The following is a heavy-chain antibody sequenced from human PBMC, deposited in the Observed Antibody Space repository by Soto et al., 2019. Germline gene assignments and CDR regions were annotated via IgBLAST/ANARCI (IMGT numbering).Heavy chain of an antibody. J-gene: IGHJ3*01. Sequence: EVQLVESEGGLVQRGGSLRLSCAASGFTFNYYWMHWVRQAPGQGLVWVSHIHSDGSTTTYADSVKGRFTISRDNAKNTLDLRMNSRGAEDTAVYYCVRGDKGGFDLWGQGTTVTVSS. CDR3: VRGDKGGFDL. CDR1: GFTFNYYW. V-gene: IGHV3-74*01. D-gene: IGHD2-21*02. CDR2: IHSDGSTT.